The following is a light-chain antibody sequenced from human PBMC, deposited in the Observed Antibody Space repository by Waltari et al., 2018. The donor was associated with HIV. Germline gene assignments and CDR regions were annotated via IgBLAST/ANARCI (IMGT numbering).Light chain of an antibody. CDR2: DVS. Sequence: QSALTQPASPGQSITISCTGTSSDVGGYNYVSWYQQHPGKAPKLMIYDVSNRPSGVSNRFSGSKSGNTASLTISGLQAEDEADYYCSSYTSSSTLEVFGGGTKLTVL. V-gene: IGLV2-14*03. CDR3: SSYTSSSTLEV. J-gene: IGLJ3*02. CDR1: SSDVGGYNY.